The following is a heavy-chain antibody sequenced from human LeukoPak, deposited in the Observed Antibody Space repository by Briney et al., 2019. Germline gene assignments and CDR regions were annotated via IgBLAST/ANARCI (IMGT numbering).Heavy chain of an antibody. D-gene: IGHD2-2*02. Sequence: ASVKVSCKASGYTFTSYAMHWVRQAPGQRLEWMGWINAGNGNTKYSQKFQGRVTITRDTSASTAYMELSSLRSEDTAVYYCARGGTPVGLCCDNDNYGMDVWGQGTTVTVSS. V-gene: IGHV1-3*01. J-gene: IGHJ6*02. CDR3: ARGGTPVGLCCDNDNYGMDV. CDR1: GYTFTSYA. CDR2: INAGNGNT.